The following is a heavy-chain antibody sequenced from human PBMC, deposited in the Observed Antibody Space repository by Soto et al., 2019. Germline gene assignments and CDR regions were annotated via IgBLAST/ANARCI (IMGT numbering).Heavy chain of an antibody. Sequence: EVQLLESGGGFVQPGGSLRLSCAASGFTFSDYAMTWVRQAPGKGLEWVSSISGSGGSTHYADSAKGRFTISRDNSKNTLELQMDSLRAEDTAVYYCAKDRGGVLAPSYFDNWGQGTLVTVSS. CDR1: GFTFSDYA. D-gene: IGHD2-8*01. CDR2: ISGSGGST. CDR3: AKDRGGVLAPSYFDN. J-gene: IGHJ4*02. V-gene: IGHV3-23*01.